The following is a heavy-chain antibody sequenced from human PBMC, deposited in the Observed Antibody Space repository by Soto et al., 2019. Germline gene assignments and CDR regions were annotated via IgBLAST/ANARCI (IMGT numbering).Heavy chain of an antibody. CDR3: ARLGGYYQALDS. D-gene: IGHD3-22*01. CDR1: SGSINNYY. J-gene: IGHJ4*02. CDR2: IYYAGTT. V-gene: IGHV4-59*08. Sequence: QVQLQESGPGLVTPSETLSLTCTVSSGSINNYYWSWIRQPPGKGLEFIGYIYYAGTTTYNPSLKSRVTISVDTSKNQFSLKLSSVTAADTAVYYCARLGGYYQALDSWGQGTLLTVSS.